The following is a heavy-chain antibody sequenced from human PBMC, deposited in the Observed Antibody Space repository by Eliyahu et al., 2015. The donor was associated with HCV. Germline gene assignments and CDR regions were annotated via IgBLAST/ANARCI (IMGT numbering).Heavy chain of an antibody. D-gene: IGHD3-16*01. J-gene: IGHJ4*02. CDR1: GFTFRSFW. Sequence: EMQLVESGGGLVQPGGSLRLSGAASGFTFRSFWMHWGPQXPEKGRAGVARINTDGSNTNYADSVKGRFTISRDNAKNTLYLQMNSLRAEDTAVYYCVTTRRGSYAIWGEGTLVTVSS. V-gene: IGHV3-74*01. CDR3: VTTRRGSYAI. CDR2: INTDGSNT.